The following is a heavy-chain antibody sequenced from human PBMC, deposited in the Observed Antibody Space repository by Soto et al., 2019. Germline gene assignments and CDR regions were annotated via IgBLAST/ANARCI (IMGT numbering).Heavy chain of an antibody. CDR2: IYYSGST. J-gene: IGHJ6*02. V-gene: IGHV4-61*01. Sequence: SETLSLTCTVSGGSVSSGSYYWSWIRQPPGKGLEWIGYIYYSGSTNYNPSLKSRVTISVDTSKNQFSLKLSSVTAADTAVYYCARGSTGYSGYVGYYYGMDVWGQGTTVTVSS. D-gene: IGHD5-12*01. CDR1: GGSVSSGSYY. CDR3: ARGSTGYSGYVGYYYGMDV.